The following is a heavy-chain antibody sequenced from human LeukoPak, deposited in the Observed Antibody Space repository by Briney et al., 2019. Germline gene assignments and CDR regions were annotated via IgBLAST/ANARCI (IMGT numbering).Heavy chain of an antibody. CDR3: AGEKIVLMVYAKHDAFDI. J-gene: IGHJ3*02. Sequence: GGSLRLSCAASGFTFSSYSMNWVRQAPGKGLEWVSSISSSSSYIYYADSVKGRFTISRDSAKNSLYLQMNSLRAEDTAVYYCAGEKIVLMVYAKHDAFDIWGQGTMVTVSS. CDR2: ISSSSSYI. V-gene: IGHV3-21*01. D-gene: IGHD2-8*01. CDR1: GFTFSSYS.